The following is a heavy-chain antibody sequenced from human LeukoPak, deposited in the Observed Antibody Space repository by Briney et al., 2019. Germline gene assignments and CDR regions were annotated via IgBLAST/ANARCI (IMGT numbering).Heavy chain of an antibody. CDR1: GGSSSGYY. Sequence: SETLSLTCAVYGGSSSGYYWSWIRQPPGKGLEWIGEINHSGSTNYNPSLKSRVTISVDTSKNQFSLKLSSVTAADTAVYYCARGRRRISTITNYDSSGQSIGGYFDLWGCGTLVTVSS. J-gene: IGHJ2*01. D-gene: IGHD3-22*01. V-gene: IGHV4-34*01. CDR3: ARGRRRISTITNYDSSGQSIGGYFDL. CDR2: INHSGST.